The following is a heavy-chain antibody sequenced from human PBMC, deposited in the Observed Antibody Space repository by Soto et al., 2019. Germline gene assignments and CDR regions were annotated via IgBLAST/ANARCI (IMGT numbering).Heavy chain of an antibody. V-gene: IGHV3-74*01. Sequence: GVLRLSCAASGFTFSSYWMHWVRQAPGKGLVWVSRINSDGSSTSYAGSVKGRFTISRDNAKNTLYLQMNSLRAEDTAVYYCVRTSLVVAAATREDYWGQGTLVTVSS. CDR3: VRTSLVVAAATREDY. CDR2: INSDGSST. CDR1: GFTFSSYW. D-gene: IGHD2-15*01. J-gene: IGHJ4*02.